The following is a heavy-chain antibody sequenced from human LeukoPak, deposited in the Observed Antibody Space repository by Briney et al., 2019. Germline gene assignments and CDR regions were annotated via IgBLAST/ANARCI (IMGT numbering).Heavy chain of an antibody. CDR2: IYYSGST. V-gene: IGHV4-59*01. CDR3: ARGRSSMVRGYYYYYMDA. CDR1: GGSISSYY. D-gene: IGHD3-10*01. Sequence: SETLSLTCTVSGGSISSYYWSWIRQPPGKGLEWIGYIYYSGSTNYNPSLKSRVTISVDTSKNQFSLKLSSVTAADTAVYYCARGRSSMVRGYYYYYMDAWGKGTTVTISS. J-gene: IGHJ6*03.